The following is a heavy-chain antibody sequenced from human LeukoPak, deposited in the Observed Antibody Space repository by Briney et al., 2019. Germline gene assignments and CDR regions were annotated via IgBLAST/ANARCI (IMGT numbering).Heavy chain of an antibody. Sequence: LEWVAHIKPDGSEAYYLGSVRGRFTISRDNARNSLYLQMNSLRAEDTAVYYCARDYTGYFPWGQGTLVIVSS. V-gene: IGHV3-7*03. D-gene: IGHD3-9*01. J-gene: IGHJ5*02. CDR3: ARDYTGYFP. CDR2: IKPDGSEA.